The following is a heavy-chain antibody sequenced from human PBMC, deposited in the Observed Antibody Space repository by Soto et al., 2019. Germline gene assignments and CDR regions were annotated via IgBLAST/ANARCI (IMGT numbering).Heavy chain of an antibody. V-gene: IGHV1-46*01. CDR3: ASVNCSSTSCLYYYYGMDV. D-gene: IGHD2-2*01. CDR2: INPSGGST. J-gene: IGHJ6*02. Sequence: ASVKVSCKASGYTFTSYYMHWVRQAPGQGLEWMGIINPSGGSTSYAQKFQGRVTMTRDTSTSTVYMELSSLRSEDMAVYYCASVNCSSTSCLYYYYGMDVWGQGTTVTVSS. CDR1: GYTFTSYY.